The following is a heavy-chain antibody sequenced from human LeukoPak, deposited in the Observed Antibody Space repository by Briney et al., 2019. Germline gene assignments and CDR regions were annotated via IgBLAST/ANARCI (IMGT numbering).Heavy chain of an antibody. V-gene: IGHV3-11*01. Sequence: GGSLRLSCAASGFTFSDYYMSWIRQAPGKGLEWVSYISSSGSTIYYADSVKGRFTISRDNAKNSLYLQMNSLRAEDTAVYYCARGGHIVVVTAIRGHDFDYWGQGTLVTVSS. CDR2: ISSSGSTI. CDR1: GFTFSDYY. CDR3: ARGGHIVVVTAIRGHDFDY. D-gene: IGHD2-21*02. J-gene: IGHJ4*02.